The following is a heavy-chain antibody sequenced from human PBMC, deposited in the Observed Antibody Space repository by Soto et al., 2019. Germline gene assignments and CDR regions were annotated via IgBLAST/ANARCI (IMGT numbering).Heavy chain of an antibody. CDR1: GFTFSSYA. J-gene: IGHJ6*02. D-gene: IGHD6-19*01. V-gene: IGHV3-30-3*01. CDR3: ARDRLVAVAGTGAAFYYYYGMDV. CDR2: ISYDGSNK. Sequence: GGSLRLSCAASGFTFSSYAMHWVRQAPGKGLEWVAVISYDGSNKYYADPVKGRFTISRDNSKNTLYLQMNSLRAEDTAVYYCARDRLVAVAGTGAAFYYYYGMDVWGQGTTVTVSS.